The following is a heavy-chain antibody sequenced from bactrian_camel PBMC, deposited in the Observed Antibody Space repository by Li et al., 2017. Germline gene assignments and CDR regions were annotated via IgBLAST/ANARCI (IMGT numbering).Heavy chain of an antibody. CDR1: GYTYSSVC. J-gene: IGHJ4*01. D-gene: IGHD2*01. CDR2: IHTGGGST. CDR3: AADSGSFGSGYCYTLLHSQSFTY. V-gene: IGHV3S40*01. Sequence: VQLVESGGGSVQAGGSLRLSCAASGYTYSSVCMGWFRQAPGKEREAVAAIHTGGGSTYYADSVKGRFIISQDNAKNTMYLQMNSLKPEDTAMYYCAADSGSFGSGYCYTLLHSQSFTYWGQGTQVTVS.